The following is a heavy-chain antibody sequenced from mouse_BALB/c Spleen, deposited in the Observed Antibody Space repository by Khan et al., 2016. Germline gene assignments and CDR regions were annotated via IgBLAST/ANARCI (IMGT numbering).Heavy chain of an antibody. CDR3: ARLRDWYFDG. J-gene: IGHJ1*01. CDR2: IHYSGPT. CDR1: GSSITSGYS. V-gene: IGHV3-1*02. Sequence: EVQLQESGPDLVKPSQSLSLTCTVTGSSITSGYSWHWIRQFPGNNLEWLGYIHYSGPTNYNPSLKSRISIPRDTSKNQFFLQLNSVTTEDTATYYWARLRDWYFDGWGAGTTVTVSS.